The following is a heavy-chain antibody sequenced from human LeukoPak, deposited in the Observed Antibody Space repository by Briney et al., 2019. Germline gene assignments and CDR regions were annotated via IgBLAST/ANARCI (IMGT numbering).Heavy chain of an antibody. CDR1: GYXFTSYG. CDR3: ARPATVAGILPY. CDR2: ISAYNGNT. D-gene: IGHD6-19*01. Sequence: ASVKVSCKASGYXFTSYGISWVRQAPGQGLEWMGWISAYNGNTNYAQKLQGRVTMTTDTPTSTAYMELRSLRSDDTAVYYCARPATVAGILPYWGQGTLVTVSS. V-gene: IGHV1-18*01. J-gene: IGHJ4*02.